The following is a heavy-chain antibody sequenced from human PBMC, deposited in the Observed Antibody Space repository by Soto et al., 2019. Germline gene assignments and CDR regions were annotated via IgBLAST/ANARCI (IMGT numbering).Heavy chain of an antibody. Sequence: GGSLRLSCAASGFTFSNAWMSWVRQAPGKGLEWVGRIKSKTDGGTTDYAAPVKGRFTISRDDSKNTLYLQMNSLKTEDTAVYYCTTVLSIAARPPAGYYYYMDVWGKGTTVTVSS. J-gene: IGHJ6*03. V-gene: IGHV3-15*01. CDR1: GFTFSNAW. D-gene: IGHD6-6*01. CDR2: IKSKTDGGTT. CDR3: TTVLSIAARPPAGYYYYMDV.